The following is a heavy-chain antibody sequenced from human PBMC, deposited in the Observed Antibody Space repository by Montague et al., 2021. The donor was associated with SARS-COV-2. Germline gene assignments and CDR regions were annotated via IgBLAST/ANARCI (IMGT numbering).Heavy chain of an antibody. Sequence: SETLSLTCTVSGDSISSTYYWSWIRQPAGKGLEWIGRIYISGSTNYNPSLKSRVTMSIDTSKNQFSLKLNSLTAADTAVYYCARGQQLDFDYWGQGIQVTVSS. CDR3: ARGQQLDFDY. CDR2: IYISGST. CDR1: GDSISSTYY. J-gene: IGHJ4*02. V-gene: IGHV4-4*07. D-gene: IGHD6-13*01.